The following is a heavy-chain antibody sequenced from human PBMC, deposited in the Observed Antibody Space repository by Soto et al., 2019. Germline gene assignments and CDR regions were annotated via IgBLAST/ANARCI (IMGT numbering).Heavy chain of an antibody. CDR1: GYSLTSYW. CDR2: IYPGDSDT. Sequence: PGESLKISCKGSGYSLTSYWIGWVRQMPGKGLEWMGIIYPGDSDTRYSPSFQGQVTISADKSISTAYLQWSSLKASDTAMYYCARLSRAVARYYYRMDVWGQGTTVRVSS. V-gene: IGHV5-51*01. D-gene: IGHD4-4*01. J-gene: IGHJ6*02. CDR3: ARLSRAVARYYYRMDV.